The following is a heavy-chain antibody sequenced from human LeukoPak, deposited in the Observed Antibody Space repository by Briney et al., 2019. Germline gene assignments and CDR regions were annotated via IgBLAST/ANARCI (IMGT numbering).Heavy chain of an antibody. Sequence: ASVKVSCKASGYTFTSYDINWVRQATGQGLEWMGWMNPNSANTGYAQKFQGRVTMTRNTSINTAYLELSSLGSEDTAVYYCARNIGGYYYYYMDVWGKGTTVTISS. CDR1: GYTFTSYD. CDR2: MNPNSANT. CDR3: ARNIGGYYYYYMDV. D-gene: IGHD3-10*01. V-gene: IGHV1-8*01. J-gene: IGHJ6*03.